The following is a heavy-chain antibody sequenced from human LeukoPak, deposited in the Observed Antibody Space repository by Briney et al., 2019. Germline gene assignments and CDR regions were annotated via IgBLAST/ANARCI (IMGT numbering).Heavy chain of an antibody. V-gene: IGHV3-7*02. J-gene: IGHJ4*02. CDR3: AKYSGAYAIED. D-gene: IGHD4-17*01. CDR1: GSTFSTSW. CDR2: IKEDGSEK. Sequence: GGSLRLSCAASGSTFSTSWMSWVRQAPGKGLEWVANIKEDGSEKQYVASVMGRFTVSRDNAKNSLFLQMNILRGDDAAVYYCAKYSGAYAIEDWGQGTLVTVSS.